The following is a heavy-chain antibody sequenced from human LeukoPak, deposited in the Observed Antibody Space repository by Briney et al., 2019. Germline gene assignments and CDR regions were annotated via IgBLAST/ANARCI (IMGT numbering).Heavy chain of an antibody. CDR2: INHDGSTT. J-gene: IGHJ6*02. CDR3: VRDRFYGTDV. CDR1: GFTFSSSW. V-gene: IGHV3-74*01. Sequence: GGSLRLSCAASGFTFSSSWMHWVRQAPGQGLVWVSRINHDGSTTNYVDSVKGRFTISRDNAKNTLYLQMNSLRAEDTAVFYCVRDRFYGTDVWGQGTTVTVSS.